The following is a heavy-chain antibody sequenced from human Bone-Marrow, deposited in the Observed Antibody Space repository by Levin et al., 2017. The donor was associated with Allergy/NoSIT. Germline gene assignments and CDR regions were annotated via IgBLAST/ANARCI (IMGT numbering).Heavy chain of an antibody. V-gene: IGHV3-23*01. CDR3: AGYDTSAYHSPFDY. D-gene: IGHD3-22*01. Sequence: PGGSLRLSCAASGFIFRNYAMNWVRQAPGKGLEWVSQISGSGGNTHYADSVKGWFTFSRDTSKTTLYLQMNSLRVEDTAVYYCAGYDTSAYHSPFDYWGQGTLVTVSS. CDR1: GFIFRNYA. J-gene: IGHJ4*02. CDR2: ISGSGGNT.